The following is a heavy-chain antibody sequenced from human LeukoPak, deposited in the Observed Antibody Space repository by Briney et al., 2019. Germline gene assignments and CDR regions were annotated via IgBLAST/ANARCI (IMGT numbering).Heavy chain of an antibody. Sequence: PGGSLRLSCAASGFTVSSNYMSWVRQAPGKGVEGVSVLYSGGSTYYADSVKGRFTISRDNSKTTLYLQMNSLRAEDTAVYYCARAFWSDYGYYFDYWGQGTLVTVSS. D-gene: IGHD4-17*01. CDR3: ARAFWSDYGYYFDY. V-gene: IGHV3-53*01. J-gene: IGHJ4*02. CDR2: LYSGGST. CDR1: GFTVSSNY.